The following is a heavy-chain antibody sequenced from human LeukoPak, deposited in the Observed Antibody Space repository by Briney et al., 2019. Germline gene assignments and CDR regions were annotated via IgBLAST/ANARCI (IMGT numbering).Heavy chain of an antibody. CDR3: ARGIRGYSYYYDY. Sequence: SETLSLTCTVSGGSISSGDYYWSWIRQPPGKGLEWIGYINNRGSTYSNPSLKSRVTISVDTFKNQFSLKLTSLTATDTAVYFCARGIRGYSYYYDYWGQGTLVTVSS. V-gene: IGHV4-30-4*08. J-gene: IGHJ4*02. D-gene: IGHD5-18*01. CDR2: INNRGST. CDR1: GGSISSGDYY.